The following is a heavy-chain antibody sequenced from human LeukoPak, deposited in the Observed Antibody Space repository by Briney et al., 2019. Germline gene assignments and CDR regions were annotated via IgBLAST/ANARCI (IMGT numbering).Heavy chain of an antibody. J-gene: IGHJ3*02. CDR3: AISPRGAIYSFDI. V-gene: IGHV4-59*08. Sequence: SETLSLTCTVSGGSISSYYWSWIRQPPGKGLEWIGCIYYSGSTNYNPSLKSRVTISVDTSKNQFSLKLSSVTAADTAVYYCAISPRGAIYSFDIWGQGTMVTVSS. CDR2: IYYSGST. D-gene: IGHD3-10*01. CDR1: GGSISSYY.